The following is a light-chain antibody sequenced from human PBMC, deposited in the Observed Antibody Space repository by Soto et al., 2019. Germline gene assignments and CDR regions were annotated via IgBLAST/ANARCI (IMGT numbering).Light chain of an antibody. CDR3: QHYISFPWT. V-gene: IGKV1-5*03. J-gene: IGKJ1*01. CDR1: QSISSW. Sequence: DIQMTQSPSTLSASVGDRVTITCRASQSISSWLAWYQQKPGKAPKLLIYKASSLESGVPSRFSGSGSETDFTLTLSSLQPDDFATYYCQHYISFPWTFGQGTKVEI. CDR2: KAS.